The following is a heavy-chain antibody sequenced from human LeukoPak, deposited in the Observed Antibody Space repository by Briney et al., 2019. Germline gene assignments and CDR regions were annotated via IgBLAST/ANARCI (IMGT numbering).Heavy chain of an antibody. V-gene: IGHV4-59*08. D-gene: IGHD3-22*01. Sequence: PSETLSLTCTVSGGSISSYYWSWIRQPPGKGLEWIGYIYYSGSTNYNPSLKSRVTISVDTSKNQFSLKLSSVTAADTAVYYCASYYDSSGYIDYWGQGTLVTGSS. CDR2: IYYSGST. J-gene: IGHJ4*02. CDR1: GGSISSYY. CDR3: ASYYDSSGYIDY.